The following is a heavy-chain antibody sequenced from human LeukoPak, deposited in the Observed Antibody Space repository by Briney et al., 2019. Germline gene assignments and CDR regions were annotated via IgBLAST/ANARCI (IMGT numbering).Heavy chain of an antibody. CDR3: ARGGDYGDYGFFDY. J-gene: IGHJ4*02. D-gene: IGHD4-17*01. CDR1: GGSISSGGYS. Sequence: PSETLSLTCAVSGGSISSGGYSWSWLRQPPGKGREWIGYIYHSGSTYYNPSLKSRVTISVDRSKNQFSLKLSSVTAADTAVYYCARGGDYGDYGFFDYWGQGTLVTVSS. V-gene: IGHV4-30-2*01. CDR2: IYHSGST.